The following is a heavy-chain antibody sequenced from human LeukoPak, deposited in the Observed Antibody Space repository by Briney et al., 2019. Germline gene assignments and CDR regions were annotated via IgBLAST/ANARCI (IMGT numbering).Heavy chain of an antibody. V-gene: IGHV3-23*01. CDR1: GFTFSSYA. J-gene: IGHJ4*02. D-gene: IGHD6-19*01. CDR3: ATGSGWGFYFDY. Sequence: GGSLRLSCAASGFTFSSYAMSWVRQAPGKGLEWVSAISGSGGSTYYADSVEGRFTISRDNSKNTLYLQMSSLRAEDTAVYYCATGSGWGFYFDYWGQGTLVTVS. CDR2: ISGSGGST.